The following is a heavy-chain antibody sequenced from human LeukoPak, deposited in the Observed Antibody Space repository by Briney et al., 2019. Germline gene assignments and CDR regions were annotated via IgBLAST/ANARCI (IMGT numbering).Heavy chain of an antibody. D-gene: IGHD5-12*01. CDR1: GGSISSGGYY. CDR2: IYYSGST. V-gene: IGHV4-31*03. Sequence: SETLSLTCTVSGGSISSGGYYWSWIRQHPGKGLEWIGYIYYSGSTYYSPSLKSRVTISVDTSKNQFSLKLSSVTAADTAVYYCARDPGGYDYYYYGMDVWGQGTTVTVSS. CDR3: ARDPGGYDYYYYGMDV. J-gene: IGHJ6*02.